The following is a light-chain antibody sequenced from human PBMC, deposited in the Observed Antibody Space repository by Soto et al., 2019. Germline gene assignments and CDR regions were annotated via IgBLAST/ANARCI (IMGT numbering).Light chain of an antibody. Sequence: QSALTQPASVSGSPGQSITISCTGTDSEVGGYNYVSWYQQHPGKAPKLMIYGVYNRPSGVSNRFSGSKSGNTASLTISGLQAEDEADYYCSSFTNNNTPHVVFGGGTKLTVL. J-gene: IGLJ2*01. CDR1: DSEVGGYNY. CDR2: GVY. V-gene: IGLV2-14*01. CDR3: SSFTNNNTPHVV.